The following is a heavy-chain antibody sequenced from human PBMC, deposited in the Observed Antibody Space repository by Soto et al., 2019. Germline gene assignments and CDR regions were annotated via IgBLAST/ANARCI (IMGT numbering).Heavy chain of an antibody. CDR3: ARDPDTYYDFWSGYLPLYYFDY. CDR2: ISSSSSTI. CDR1: GFTFSSYS. Sequence: PGGSLRLSCAASGFTFSSYSMNWVRQAPGKGLEWVSYISSSSSTIYYADSVKGRFTISRDNAKNSLYLQMNSLRDEDTAVYYCARDPDTYYDFWSGYLPLYYFDYWGQGTLVTVSS. V-gene: IGHV3-48*02. D-gene: IGHD3-3*01. J-gene: IGHJ4*02.